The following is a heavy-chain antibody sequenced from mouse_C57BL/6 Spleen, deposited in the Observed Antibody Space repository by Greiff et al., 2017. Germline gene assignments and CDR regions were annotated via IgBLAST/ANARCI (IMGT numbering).Heavy chain of an antibody. CDR1: GYAFSSSW. J-gene: IGHJ4*01. CDR2: IYPGDGDT. V-gene: IGHV1-82*01. Sequence: QVQLQQSGAELVRPGTSVKVSCKASGYAFSSSWMNWVKQRPGKGLEWIGRIYPGDGDTNYNGKFKGKATLTADKSSSTAYMQLSSLTSEDSAVYFCAREIYGSSYDAMDYWGQGTSVTVSS. D-gene: IGHD1-1*01. CDR3: AREIYGSSYDAMDY.